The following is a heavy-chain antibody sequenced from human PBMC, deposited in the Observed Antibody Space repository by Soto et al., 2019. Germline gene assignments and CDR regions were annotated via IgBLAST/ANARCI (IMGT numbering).Heavy chain of an antibody. D-gene: IGHD6-6*01. CDR1: GFTFSSYW. V-gene: IGHV3-7*01. J-gene: IGHJ6*03. CDR2: IKQDGSEK. CDR3: ARHSSSSYYYYYMDV. Sequence: EVQLVESGGGLVQPGGSLRFSCAASGFTFSSYWMSWVRQAPGKGLEWVANIKQDGSEKYYVDSVKGRFTISRDNAKNSLYLQMNSLRAEDTAVYYCARHSSSSYYYYYMDVWGKGTTVTVSS.